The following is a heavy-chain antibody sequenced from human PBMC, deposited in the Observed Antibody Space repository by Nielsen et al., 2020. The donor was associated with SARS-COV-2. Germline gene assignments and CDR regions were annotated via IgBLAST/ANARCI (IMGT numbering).Heavy chain of an antibody. J-gene: IGHJ4*02. CDR2: IFHSGST. CDR3: AKVGGASAGLIDD. V-gene: IGHV4-38-2*02. CDR1: GGSMNFFY. Sequence: SETLSLTCSISGGSMNFFYWGWIRQTPGKGLEWIGNIFHSGSTYYNPSLKSRVTISVDTSKNQFSLNLRSVTAADTAVYYCAKVGGASAGLIDDWGQGTLVAVSS. D-gene: IGHD6-13*01.